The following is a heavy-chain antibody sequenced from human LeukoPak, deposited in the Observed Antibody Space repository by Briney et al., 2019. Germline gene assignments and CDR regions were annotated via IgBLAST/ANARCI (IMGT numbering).Heavy chain of an antibody. J-gene: IGHJ6*02. Sequence: ASVKVSCKASGYTFTSYDINWVQQATGQGLEWMGWMNPNSGNTGYAQKFQGRVTMTRNTSISTAYMELSSLRSEDTAVYYCARIQYNYYYYGMDVWGQGTTVTVSS. CDR2: MNPNSGNT. V-gene: IGHV1-8*01. CDR1: GYTFTSYD. CDR3: ARIQYNYYYYGMDV. D-gene: IGHD5-18*01.